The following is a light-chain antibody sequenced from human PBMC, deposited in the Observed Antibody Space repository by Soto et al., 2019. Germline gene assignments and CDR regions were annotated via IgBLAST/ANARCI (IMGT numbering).Light chain of an antibody. V-gene: IGKV3-20*01. J-gene: IGKJ2*01. CDR3: QQYDSSPPVYT. CDR2: GAS. CDR1: QSVSSSF. Sequence: EIVLTQSPGTLSLSPGERATLSCRASQSVSSSFLAWYQQKPGQAPRLLIYGASNRATGIPDRFSGSGSGTDFTLTISRLKPEDFAVYYCQQYDSSPPVYTFGQGTKLEIK.